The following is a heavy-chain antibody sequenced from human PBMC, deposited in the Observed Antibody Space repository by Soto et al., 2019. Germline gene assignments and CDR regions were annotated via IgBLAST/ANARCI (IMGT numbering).Heavy chain of an antibody. V-gene: IGHV3-21*01. D-gene: IGHD2-15*01. Sequence: PGGSLRLSCAASRFTFSSYSINWVRQAPGKGLEWVSSISSSSSYIYYADSVKGRFTISRDNAKNSLYLQMNSLRAEDTAVYYCERSSKLLNYFDYWGQGTLVTVSS. CDR1: RFTFSSYS. CDR2: ISSSSSYI. CDR3: ERSSKLLNYFDY. J-gene: IGHJ4*02.